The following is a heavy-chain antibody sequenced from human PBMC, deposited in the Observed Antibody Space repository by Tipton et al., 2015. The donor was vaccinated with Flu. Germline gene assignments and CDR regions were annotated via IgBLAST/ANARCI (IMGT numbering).Heavy chain of an antibody. D-gene: IGHD3-3*01. V-gene: IGHV4-4*07. CDR3: ARGCDFWSGGEYYFDY. CDR2: IYTSGST. J-gene: IGHJ4*02. Sequence: TLSLTCTVSGGSISSYYWSWIRQPAGKGLEWIGRIYTSGSTNYNPSLKSRVTMSVDTSKIQFSLKLSSVTAADTAVYYCARGCDFWSGGEYYFDYWGQGTLVTVSS. CDR1: GGSISSYY.